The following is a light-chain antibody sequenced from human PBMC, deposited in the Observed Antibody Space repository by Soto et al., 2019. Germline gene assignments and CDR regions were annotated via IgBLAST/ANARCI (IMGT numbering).Light chain of an antibody. CDR1: QSVSSSY. J-gene: IGKJ2*01. CDR3: QQYGNSPRSYT. Sequence: EIVLTQSPGTLSLSPGERATLSCRASQSVSSSYVAWYQQKPGQAPRRLIYGASSRATGIPDRFSGSGSGTDFTITTSRLEPKDVAVDDCQQYGNSPRSYTFGQGTKLEIK. CDR2: GAS. V-gene: IGKV3-20*01.